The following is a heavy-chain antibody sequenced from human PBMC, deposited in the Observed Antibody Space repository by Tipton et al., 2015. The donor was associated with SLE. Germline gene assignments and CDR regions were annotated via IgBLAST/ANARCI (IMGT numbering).Heavy chain of an antibody. Sequence: TLSLTCAVSGDSMTDDPYYYNWIRQPPGKGLEWIATIYHSGRTYYNPSLKSRVTILLDTSKNEFSLKLSSVTAADTAVYFCARGSYGEKPWGDWGQGTLVTVSS. CDR3: ARGSYGEKPWGD. CDR1: GDSMTDDPYY. J-gene: IGHJ4*02. CDR2: IYHSGRT. V-gene: IGHV4-38-2*01. D-gene: IGHD5-18*01.